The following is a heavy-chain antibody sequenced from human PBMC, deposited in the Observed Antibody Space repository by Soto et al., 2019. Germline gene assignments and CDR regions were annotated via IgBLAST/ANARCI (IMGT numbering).Heavy chain of an antibody. V-gene: IGHV1-8*01. J-gene: IGHJ4*02. Sequence: QVQLVQSGAEVKKPGASVKVSCKASGYTFTSYDIKWVRQATGQGLAWMGWMNPSTGSTGFAQKFQGRVTMISNTSISTAYLELSSQTSEDTAVYYCARGRLVAGTVEYWGQGTLVSVSS. D-gene: IGHD1-7*01. CDR1: GYTFTSYD. CDR3: ARGRLVAGTVEY. CDR2: MNPSTGST.